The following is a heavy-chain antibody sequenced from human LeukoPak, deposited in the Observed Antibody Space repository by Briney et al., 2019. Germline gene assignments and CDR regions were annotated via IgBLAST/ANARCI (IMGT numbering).Heavy chain of an antibody. V-gene: IGHV1-18*01. CDR2: ISAYNGNT. D-gene: IGHD6-19*01. Sequence: ASVKVSCKASGYTFTSYGISWVRQAPGQGLEWMGWISAYNGNTNYAQKLQGRVTMTTDASTSTAYMELRSLRSDDTAVYYCARDPTVAGTYYYGMDVWGQGTTVTVSS. CDR1: GYTFTSYG. J-gene: IGHJ6*02. CDR3: ARDPTVAGTYYYGMDV.